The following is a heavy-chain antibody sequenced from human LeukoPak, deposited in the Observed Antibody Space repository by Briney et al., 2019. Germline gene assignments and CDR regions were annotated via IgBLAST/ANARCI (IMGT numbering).Heavy chain of an antibody. Sequence: PSETLSLTCTVSGGSISSSSYYWGWIRQPPGKGLEWIGSIYYSGSTYYNPSLKSRVTISVDTSKNQFSLKLSSVTAADTAVYYCARGMGYSSGRGADYWGQGTLVTVSS. CDR1: GGSISSSSYY. J-gene: IGHJ4*02. CDR2: IYYSGST. V-gene: IGHV4-39*07. CDR3: ARGMGYSSGRGADY. D-gene: IGHD6-19*01.